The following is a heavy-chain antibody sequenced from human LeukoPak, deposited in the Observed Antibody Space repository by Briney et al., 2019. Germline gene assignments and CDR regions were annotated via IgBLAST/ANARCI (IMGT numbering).Heavy chain of an antibody. Sequence: SETLSLTCTVSGGSISSGGYYWSWIRQPPGKGLEWIGYIYHSGSTYYNPSLKSRVTISVDRSKNQFSLKLSSVTAADTAVYYCASEGLGYCSSTSCHTVDYWGQGTLVTVSS. CDR2: IYHSGST. CDR3: ASEGLGYCSSTSCHTVDY. V-gene: IGHV4-30-2*01. CDR1: GGSISSGGYY. D-gene: IGHD2-2*02. J-gene: IGHJ4*02.